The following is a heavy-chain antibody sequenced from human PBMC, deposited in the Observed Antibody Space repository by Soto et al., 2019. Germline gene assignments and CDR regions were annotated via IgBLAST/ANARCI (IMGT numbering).Heavy chain of an antibody. Sequence: EVQLVESGGGLVQPGGSLRLSCAASGFTFSTYWMTWVRRPPGKGLEWVANLDQDGSERYYVDSVRGRFTISRDNAENALYLQMNSLRAEDTAVYYGVGGGNFFVYWGQGTLVTVSP. D-gene: IGHD3-16*01. V-gene: IGHV3-7*01. CDR1: GFTFSTYW. J-gene: IGHJ4*02. CDR2: LDQDGSER. CDR3: VGGGNFFVY.